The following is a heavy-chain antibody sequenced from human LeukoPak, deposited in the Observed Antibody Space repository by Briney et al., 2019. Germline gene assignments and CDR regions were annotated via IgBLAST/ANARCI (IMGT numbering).Heavy chain of an antibody. D-gene: IGHD5-18*01. J-gene: IGHJ6*02. V-gene: IGHV3-30*18. Sequence: PEGSLRLSCAASGFTFSSYGMHWVRQAPGKGLEWVAVISYDGSNKYYADSVKGRFTISRDNSKNTLYLQMNSLRAEDTAVYYCAKDMRSVDTAINYYYYGMDVWGQGTTVTVSS. CDR3: AKDMRSVDTAINYYYYGMDV. CDR2: ISYDGSNK. CDR1: GFTFSSYG.